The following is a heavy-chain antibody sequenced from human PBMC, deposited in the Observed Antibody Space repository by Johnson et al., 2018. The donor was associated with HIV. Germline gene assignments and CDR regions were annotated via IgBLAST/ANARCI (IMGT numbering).Heavy chain of an antibody. CDR3: ARDLSSSLGPGAFDI. CDR2: ISYDGSNK. J-gene: IGHJ3*02. D-gene: IGHD6-13*01. V-gene: IGHV3-30-3*01. Sequence: QVQLVESGGGLVQPGGSLRLSCAASGFTFSSYAMHWVRQAPGKGLEWVAVISYDGSNKYYADSVKGRFTISRDNSKNTLYLQMNSLRAKDTAVYYCARDLSSSLGPGAFDIWGQGTMVTVSS. CDR1: GFTFSSYA.